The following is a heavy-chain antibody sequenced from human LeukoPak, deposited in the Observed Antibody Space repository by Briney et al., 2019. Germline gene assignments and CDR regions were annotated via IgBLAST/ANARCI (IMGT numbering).Heavy chain of an antibody. D-gene: IGHD6-19*01. J-gene: IGHJ4*02. V-gene: IGHV4-4*02. CDR1: GGSISSSNW. CDR3: ARAVSYSSGWYWDY. Sequence: PSGTLSLTCAVSGGSISSSNWWSWVRQPPGKGLEWIGEIYHSGSTNYNPSLKSRATISVDKSKNQFSLKLSSVTAADMAVYYCARAVSYSSGWYWDYWGQGTLVTVSS. CDR2: IYHSGST.